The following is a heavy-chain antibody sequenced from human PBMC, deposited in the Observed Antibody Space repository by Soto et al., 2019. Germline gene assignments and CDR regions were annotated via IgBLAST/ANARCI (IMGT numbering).Heavy chain of an antibody. D-gene: IGHD3-16*02. CDR2: INHSGST. CDR1: CGSFSGYY. J-gene: IGHJ6*04. CDR3: ERLRLGELSLYSYYHYGMDV. Sequence: SETLSLTCAVYCGSFSGYYWSWIRQPPGKGLEWIGEINHSGSTNYNPSRKSRVTISVDTSKNQFSLQLSPVTAADTAVYYCERLRLGELSLYSYYHYGMDVWGKGTTATDSS. V-gene: IGHV4-34*01.